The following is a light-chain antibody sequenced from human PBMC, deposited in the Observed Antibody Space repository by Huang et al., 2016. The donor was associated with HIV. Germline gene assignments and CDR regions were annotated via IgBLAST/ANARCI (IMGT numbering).Light chain of an antibody. J-gene: IGKJ1*01. CDR1: QSVSSTS. CDR3: QQYGSSPPT. V-gene: IGKV3-20*01. Sequence: EIVLTQSPGTLSLSPGERATLSCRASQSVSSTSLAWYQLKPGQASRLLIYGASSRATGIPDRFSGSGSGTDFTLTISRLEPEDFAMYYCQQYGSSPPTFGQGTKVEIK. CDR2: GAS.